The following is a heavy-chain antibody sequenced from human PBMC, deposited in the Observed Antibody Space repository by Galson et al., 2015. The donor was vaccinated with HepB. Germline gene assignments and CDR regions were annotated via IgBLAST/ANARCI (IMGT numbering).Heavy chain of an antibody. V-gene: IGHV3-21*01. CDR2: ISSSSSYI. CDR3: ARDPIYYYGMDV. CDR1: GFTFSSYS. Sequence: SLRLSCAASGFTFSSYSMNWVRQAPGKGLEWVSSISSSSSYIYYADSVKGRFTISRDNAKNSLYLQMNSLRAEDTAVYYCARDPIYYYGMDVWGQGTTVTVSS. J-gene: IGHJ6*02.